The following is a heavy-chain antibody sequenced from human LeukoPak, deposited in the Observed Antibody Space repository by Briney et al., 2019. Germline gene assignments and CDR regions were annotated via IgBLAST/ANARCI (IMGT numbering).Heavy chain of an antibody. Sequence: GGSLRLSCAASGFTFSSYEMNWVRQAPGKGLEWVSYISSSGSTIYYADSVKGRFTISRDNAKNSLYLQMNSLRAEDTAVYYCARETPYCGGDCYAPFYYGMDVWGKGTTVTVSS. V-gene: IGHV3-48*03. J-gene: IGHJ6*04. CDR3: ARETPYCGGDCYAPFYYGMDV. D-gene: IGHD2-21*02. CDR1: GFTFSSYE. CDR2: ISSSGSTI.